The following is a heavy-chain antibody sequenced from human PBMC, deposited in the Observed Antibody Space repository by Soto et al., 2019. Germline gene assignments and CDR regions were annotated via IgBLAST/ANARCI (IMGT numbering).Heavy chain of an antibody. V-gene: IGHV4-30-4*01. Sequence: PSETLSLTCTVSGGSISSGDYYWSWIRQPPGKGLEWIGYIYYSGSTYYNPSLKSRVTISVDTSRNQFSLKLSSVTAADTAVYYCARVMKCYDILTGPDCYWFDPWGQGTLVTVSS. D-gene: IGHD3-9*01. CDR1: GGSISSGDYY. CDR3: ARVMKCYDILTGPDCYWFDP. CDR2: IYYSGST. J-gene: IGHJ5*02.